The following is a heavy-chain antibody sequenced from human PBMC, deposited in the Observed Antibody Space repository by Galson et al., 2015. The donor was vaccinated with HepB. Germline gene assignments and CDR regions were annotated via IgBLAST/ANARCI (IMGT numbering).Heavy chain of an antibody. D-gene: IGHD7-27*01. J-gene: IGHJ4*02. Sequence: CAISGDSVSSNTVGWNWIRQSPSGGLEWLGRTYYRSKWSNDSAQSVQSRITINPDTSKNQISLQLNSVTPEDTAVYYCARSIHLGRGFDSWGQGTLVTVSS. CDR3: ARSIHLGRGFDS. V-gene: IGHV6-1*01. CDR1: GDSVSSNTVG. CDR2: TYYRSKWSN.